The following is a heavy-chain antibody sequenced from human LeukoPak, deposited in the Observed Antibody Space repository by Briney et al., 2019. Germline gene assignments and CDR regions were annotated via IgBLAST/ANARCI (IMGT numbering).Heavy chain of an antibody. CDR3: AKKSVAAASLPLTFDP. CDR2: IRYDGSNK. CDR1: GFTFSSYG. D-gene: IGHD6-13*01. J-gene: IGHJ5*02. V-gene: IGHV3-30*02. Sequence: GGSLRLSCAASGFTFSSYGMHWVRQAPGKGLEWVAFIRYDGSNKYYADSVKGRFTISRDNSKNTLYLQMNSLRAEDTAVYYCAKKSVAAASLPLTFDPWGQGTLVTVSS.